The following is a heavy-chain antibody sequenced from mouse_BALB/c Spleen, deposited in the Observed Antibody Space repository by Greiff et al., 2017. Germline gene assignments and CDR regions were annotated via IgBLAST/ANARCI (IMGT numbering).Heavy chain of an antibody. CDR1: GFTFSSFG. J-gene: IGHJ3*01. V-gene: IGHV5-17*02. D-gene: IGHD1-1*01. CDR2: ISSGSSTI. Sequence: EVMLVESGGGLVQPGGSRKLSCAASGFTFSSFGMHWVRQAPEKGLEWVAYISSGSSTIYYADTVKGRFTISRDNPKNTLFLQMTSLRSEDTAMYYCARDDYYGGRFAYWGQGTLVTVSA. CDR3: ARDDYYGGRFAY.